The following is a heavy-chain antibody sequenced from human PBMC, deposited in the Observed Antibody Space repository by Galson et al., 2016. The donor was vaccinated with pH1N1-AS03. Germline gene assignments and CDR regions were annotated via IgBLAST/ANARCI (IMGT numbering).Heavy chain of an antibody. CDR2: INHGGST. Sequence: ETLSLTCAVYGGSFSGYSCSWIRQPPGKGLEWIGEINHGGSTNYNPSLKSRVTMSVDMAKNLISLNMTSATAADTAVYYCARRANWGFAGRQNWFDPWGQGTLVTVSS. J-gene: IGHJ5*02. CDR3: ARRANWGFAGRQNWFDP. V-gene: IGHV4-34*01. CDR1: GGSFSGYS. D-gene: IGHD7-27*01.